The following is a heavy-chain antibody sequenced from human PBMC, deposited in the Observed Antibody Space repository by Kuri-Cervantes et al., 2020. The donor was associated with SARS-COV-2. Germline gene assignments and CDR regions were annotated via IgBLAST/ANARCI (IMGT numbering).Heavy chain of an antibody. J-gene: IGHJ5*02. D-gene: IGHD3-10*01. CDR1: GFIFSRYW. V-gene: IGHV3-74*01. Sequence: LSLTCASSGFIFSRYWMHWLRQAPGEGLVWVARINYDGSSIAYADSVRGRFSISRDNAKRELHLEMNSLRAEDTAVYYCAREPLESSSGDYLSGACFDPWGPGTLVTVSS. CDR2: INYDGSSI. CDR3: AREPLESSSGDYLSGACFDP.